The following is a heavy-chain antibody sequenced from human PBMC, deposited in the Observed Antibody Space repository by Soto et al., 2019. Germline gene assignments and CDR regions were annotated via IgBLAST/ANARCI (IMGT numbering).Heavy chain of an antibody. J-gene: IGHJ1*01. Sequence: KVSCKASGGTFSSYTISWVRQAPGQGLEWMGRIIPILGIANYAQKFQGRVTITADKSTSTAYMELSSLRSEDTAVYYCARSTAAGSAEYFQHWGQGTLVTVSS. CDR3: ARSTAAGSAEYFQH. CDR1: GGTFSSYT. V-gene: IGHV1-69*02. CDR2: IIPILGIA. D-gene: IGHD6-13*01.